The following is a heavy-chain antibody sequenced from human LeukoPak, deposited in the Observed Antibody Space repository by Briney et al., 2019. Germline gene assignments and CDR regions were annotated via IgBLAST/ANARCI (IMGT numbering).Heavy chain of an antibody. D-gene: IGHD3-10*01. CDR2: LWPDGSNK. Sequence: PGTSPRLSCTAPGFKFCSFAIHLIRPAPGKGLEWVALLWPDGSNKHYSEAVKGRFTISRENSKNTVYLQINRLRAEDTAVYYCARELFGSGSWPDYGGEGTRVTVSS. CDR1: GFKFCSFA. V-gene: IGHV3-33*01. CDR3: ARELFGSGSWPDY. J-gene: IGHJ4*02.